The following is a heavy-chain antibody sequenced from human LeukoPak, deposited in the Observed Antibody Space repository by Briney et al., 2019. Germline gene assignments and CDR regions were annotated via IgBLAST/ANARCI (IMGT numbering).Heavy chain of an antibody. V-gene: IGHV4-61*02. D-gene: IGHD3-10*01. CDR1: GGSISSGSYY. CDR2: IYTSGST. Sequence: PSETLSLTCTVSGGSISSGSYYWSWIRQPAGKGLEWIGRIYTSGSTNYNPSLKSRVTISVDTSKNQFSLKLSSVTAADTAVYYCARGRESRGSFDPWGQGTLVTVSS. J-gene: IGHJ5*02. CDR3: ARGRESRGSFDP.